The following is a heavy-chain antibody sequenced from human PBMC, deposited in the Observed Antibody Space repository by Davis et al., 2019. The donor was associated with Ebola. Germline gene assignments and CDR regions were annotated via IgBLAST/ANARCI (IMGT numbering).Heavy chain of an antibody. V-gene: IGHV4-59*08. J-gene: IGHJ6*02. CDR1: GGSTSSYY. Sequence: PSETLSLTCTVSGGSTSSYYWSWIRQPPGKGLEWIGYIYYSGSTNYNPSLKSRVTISVDTSKNQFSLKLSSVTAADTAVYYCARLGLQRGYYGMDVWGQGTTVTVSS. D-gene: IGHD5-24*01. CDR2: IYYSGST. CDR3: ARLGLQRGYYGMDV.